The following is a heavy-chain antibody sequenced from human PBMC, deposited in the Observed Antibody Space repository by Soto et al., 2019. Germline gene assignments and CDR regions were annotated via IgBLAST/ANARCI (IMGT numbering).Heavy chain of an antibody. V-gene: IGHV3-48*01. CDR2: ISSSSSTI. Sequence: EVQLVESGGGLVQPGGSLRLSCAASGFTFSSYSMNWVRQAPGKGLEWVSYISSSSSTIYYADSVKGRFTISRDNAKNSLYLQMNSLRAEDTAVYYCARDYVGAYCSSTSCYSDYYYGMDVWGQGTTVTVCS. J-gene: IGHJ6*02. CDR1: GFTFSSYS. D-gene: IGHD2-2*01. CDR3: ARDYVGAYCSSTSCYSDYYYGMDV.